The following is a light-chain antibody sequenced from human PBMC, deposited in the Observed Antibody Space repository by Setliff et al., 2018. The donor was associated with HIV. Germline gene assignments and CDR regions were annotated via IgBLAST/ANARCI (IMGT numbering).Light chain of an antibody. Sequence: QSVLTQPASVSGSPGQSITISCSGTSSDVGSYNFVSWYQQHPGEAPQLIIYDVSQRPSGVSSRFSGSKSGNTASLTISGLQAEDQADYYCCSYTSSLTYVFGTGTKVTVL. J-gene: IGLJ1*01. CDR1: SSDVGSYNF. CDR2: DVS. CDR3: CSYTSSLTYV. V-gene: IGLV2-14*03.